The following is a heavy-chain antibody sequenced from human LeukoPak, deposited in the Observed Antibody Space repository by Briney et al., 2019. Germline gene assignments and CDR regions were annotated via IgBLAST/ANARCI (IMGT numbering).Heavy chain of an antibody. Sequence: SETLSLTCTVSGGSISSYYWSWIRQPPGKGLEWIGYIYYSGSTNYNPSLKSRVTISVDTSKNQFSLKVNSVTAADTAVYYCARITILNLSWFDPWGQGTLVTVSS. CDR1: GGSISSYY. CDR2: IYYSGST. D-gene: IGHD2-2*01. V-gene: IGHV4-59*01. CDR3: ARITILNLSWFDP. J-gene: IGHJ5*02.